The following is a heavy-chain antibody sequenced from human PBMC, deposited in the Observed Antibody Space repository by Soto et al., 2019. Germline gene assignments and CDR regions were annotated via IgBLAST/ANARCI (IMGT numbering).Heavy chain of an antibody. CDR1: GGSISSSNW. D-gene: IGHD1-26*01. V-gene: IGHV4-4*02. CDR2: IYHSGHT. Sequence: VQLRQSGPGLVKPSGTLSLTCAVSGGSISSSNWWTWVRQAPGKGLEWIGEIYHSGHTYYNPSLKGRVTITVDKSTNQFSLKLNSVTAADTAVYYCATLPPRVVASLLPIPTWGQGTLVTV. J-gene: IGHJ5*02. CDR3: ATLPPRVVASLLPIPT.